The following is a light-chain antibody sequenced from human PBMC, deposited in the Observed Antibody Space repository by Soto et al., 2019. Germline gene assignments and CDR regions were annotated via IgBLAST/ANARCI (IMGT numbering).Light chain of an antibody. CDR2: DAS. V-gene: IGKV1D-13*01. CDR3: QQFAYYPVT. J-gene: IGKJ5*01. CDR1: QGISLS. Sequence: IQLTQSPSSLSASVGDSVTITCRASQGISLSLAWFHQKPGEAPTLLIYDASSLERGVPSRFRGSGSGADFTLSINGLRPEDIGTYFCQQFAYYPVTFGQGTRLEI.